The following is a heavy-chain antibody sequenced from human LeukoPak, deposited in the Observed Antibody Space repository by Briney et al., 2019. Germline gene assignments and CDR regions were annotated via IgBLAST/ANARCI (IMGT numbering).Heavy chain of an antibody. CDR2: MNPNSGNT. CDR1: GYTFTSYD. D-gene: IGHD6-19*01. V-gene: IGHV1-8*01. J-gene: IGHJ4*02. Sequence: ASVKVSCKASGYTFTSYDINWVRQATGQGLEWMGWMNPNSGNTGYAQKFQGRVTMTRNTSISTAYMELSSLRAEDTAVYYCARVASVAGTIDYWGQGTLVTVSS. CDR3: ARVASVAGTIDY.